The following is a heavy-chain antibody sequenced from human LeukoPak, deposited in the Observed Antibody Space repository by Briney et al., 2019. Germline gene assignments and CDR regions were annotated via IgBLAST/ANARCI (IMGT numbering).Heavy chain of an antibody. CDR3: ARDLRYDSTGYFFDY. Sequence: GASVKVSCKXSGYTFTGYYMHWVRQAPGQGLEWMGRINPNSGGTNYAQKFQGRVTMTRDTSISTAYMELSRLRSDDTAVYYCARDLRYDSTGYFFDYWGQGTLVTVSS. D-gene: IGHD3-22*01. CDR1: GYTFTGYY. CDR2: INPNSGGT. J-gene: IGHJ4*02. V-gene: IGHV1-2*06.